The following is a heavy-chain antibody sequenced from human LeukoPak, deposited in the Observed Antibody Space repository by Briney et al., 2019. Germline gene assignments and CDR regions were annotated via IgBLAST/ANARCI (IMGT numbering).Heavy chain of an antibody. D-gene: IGHD3-22*01. CDR2: ISAYNGNT. V-gene: IGHV1-18*01. Sequence: GSSVKVSCKASGGTFSSYAISWVRQAPGQGLEWMGWISAYNGNTNYAQKLQGRVTMTTDTSTSTAYMELRSLRSDDTAVYYCAREGDYYDSSGYSKAFDIWGQGTMVTVSS. J-gene: IGHJ3*02. CDR3: AREGDYYDSSGYSKAFDI. CDR1: GGTFSSYA.